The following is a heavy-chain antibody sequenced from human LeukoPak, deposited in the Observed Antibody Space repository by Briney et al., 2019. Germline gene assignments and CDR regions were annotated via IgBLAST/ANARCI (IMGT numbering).Heavy chain of an antibody. CDR1: GGTFSSYA. CDR3: AGLTTGSGYYYYYMDV. CDR2: IIPIFGTA. J-gene: IGHJ6*03. Sequence: VASVKVSCKASGGTFSSYAISWVRQAPGQGLEWMGGIIPIFGTANYAQKFQGRVTITTDESTSTAYMELSSLRSEDTAVYYCAGLTTGSGYYYYYMDVWGKGTTVTVSS. D-gene: IGHD3-22*01. V-gene: IGHV1-69*05.